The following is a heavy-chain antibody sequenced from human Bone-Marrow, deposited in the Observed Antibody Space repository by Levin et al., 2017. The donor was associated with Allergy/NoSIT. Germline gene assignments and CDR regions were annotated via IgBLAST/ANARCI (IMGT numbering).Heavy chain of an antibody. CDR1: GFLFNLYA. D-gene: IGHD3-10*01. V-gene: IGHV3-23*01. CDR2: ISGSGSSS. CDR3: AKDLSNYGEDAFDM. Sequence: GESLKISCEASGFLFNLYAMTWVRQAPGKGLEWVSLISGSGSSSFYADSVKGRFTISRDNSKSLLYLQMSSLRAEDSAVYYCAKDLSNYGEDAFDMWGQGTMVTVSS. J-gene: IGHJ3*02.